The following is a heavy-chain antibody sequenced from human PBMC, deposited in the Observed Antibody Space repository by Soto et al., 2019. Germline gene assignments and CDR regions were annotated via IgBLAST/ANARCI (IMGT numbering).Heavy chain of an antibody. D-gene: IGHD1-7*01. CDR2: IIPIFGTA. CDR1: GGTFSSYA. Sequence: QVQLVQSGAEVKKPGSSVKVSCKASGGTFSSYAISWVRQAPGQGLEWMGGIIPIFGTANYAQKFQGRVTITADESTSTAYMELSSLRSDDTAVYYCARELGLGNWNYVWFDPWGQGTLVTVSS. V-gene: IGHV1-69*12. CDR3: ARELGLGNWNYVWFDP. J-gene: IGHJ5*02.